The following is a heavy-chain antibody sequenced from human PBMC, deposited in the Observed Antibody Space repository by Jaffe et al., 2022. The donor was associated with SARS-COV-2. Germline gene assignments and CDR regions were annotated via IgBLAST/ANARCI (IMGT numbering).Heavy chain of an antibody. CDR3: ARDHTHRKKNYDILTGYLWPYYYYYMDV. CDR2: IIPIFGTA. D-gene: IGHD3-9*01. V-gene: IGHV1-69*01. J-gene: IGHJ6*03. CDR1: GGTFSSYA. Sequence: QVQLVQSGAEVKKPGSSVKVSCKASGGTFSSYAISWVRQAPGQGLEWMGGIIPIFGTANYAQKFQGRVTITADESTSTAYMELSSLRSEDTAVYYCARDHTHRKKNYDILTGYLWPYYYYYMDVWGKGTTVTVSS.